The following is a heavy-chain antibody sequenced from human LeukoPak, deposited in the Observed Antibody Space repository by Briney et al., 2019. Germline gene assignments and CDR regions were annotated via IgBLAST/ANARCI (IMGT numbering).Heavy chain of an antibody. CDR1: GGSISSGGYS. D-gene: IGHD3-22*01. J-gene: IGHJ4*02. CDR2: IYHSGST. Sequence: PSETLSLTCTVSGGSISSGGYSWSWIRQPPGKGLEWIGYIYHSGSTYYNPSLKSRVTISVDRSKNQFSLKLSSVIAADTAVYYCARESSGYYYWGQGTLVTVSS. V-gene: IGHV4-30-2*01. CDR3: ARESSGYYY.